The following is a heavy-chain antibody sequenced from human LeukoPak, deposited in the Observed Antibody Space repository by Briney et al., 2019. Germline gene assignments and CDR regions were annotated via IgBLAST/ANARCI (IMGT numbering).Heavy chain of an antibody. CDR1: GFTVSTSY. CDR2: IGGSGGST. CDR3: AKDHRYYDSSGYYGLDY. D-gene: IGHD3-22*01. Sequence: GGSLRLSCAASGFTVSTSYMTWVRQAPGKGLEWVSAIGGSGGSTYYADSVRGRFTISRDNSKNTLYLQMNSLRAEDTAIYYCAKDHRYYDSSGYYGLDYWGQGTLVTVSS. J-gene: IGHJ4*02. V-gene: IGHV3-23*01.